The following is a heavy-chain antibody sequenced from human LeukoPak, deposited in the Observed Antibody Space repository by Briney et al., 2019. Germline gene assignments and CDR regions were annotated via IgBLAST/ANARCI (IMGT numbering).Heavy chain of an antibody. CDR2: IIPIFGTA. V-gene: IGHV1-69*06. Sequence: ASVKVSCKASGGTLSSYAISWVRQAPGQGLEWMGGIIPIFGTANYAQKFQGRVTITADKSTSTAYMELSSLRSEDTAVYYCARDAAAAGTQWFDPWGQGTLVTVSS. CDR3: ARDAAAAGTQWFDP. CDR1: GGTLSSYA. J-gene: IGHJ5*02. D-gene: IGHD6-13*01.